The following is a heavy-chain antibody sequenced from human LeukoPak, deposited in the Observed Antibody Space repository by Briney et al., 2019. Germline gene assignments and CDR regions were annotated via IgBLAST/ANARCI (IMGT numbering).Heavy chain of an antibody. J-gene: IGHJ4*02. CDR2: IIPIFGTA. CDR1: GGTFSSYA. V-gene: IGHV1-69*05. D-gene: IGHD1-26*01. Sequence: GSSVKVSCKASGGTFSSYAISWVRQAPGQGLEWMGGIIPIFGTATYAQKFQGRVTITTDESTSTAYMELSSLRSEDTAVYYCARRVGATGYFDYWGQGTLVTVSS. CDR3: ARRVGATGYFDY.